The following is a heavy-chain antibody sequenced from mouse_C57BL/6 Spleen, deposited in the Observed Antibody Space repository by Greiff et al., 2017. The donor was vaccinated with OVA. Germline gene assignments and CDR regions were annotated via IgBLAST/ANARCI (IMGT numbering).Heavy chain of an antibody. J-gene: IGHJ3*01. Sequence: VQLQQSGAELVRPGASVTLSCKASGYTFTDYEMHWVKQTPVHGLEWIGAIDPETGGTAYNQKFKVKAILTADKSSSTAYMELRSLTSEDSAVDYCTRREYVAWFAYWGQGTLVTVSA. CDR3: TRREYVAWFAY. CDR2: IDPETGGT. CDR1: GYTFTDYE. V-gene: IGHV1-15*01. D-gene: IGHD2-10*02.